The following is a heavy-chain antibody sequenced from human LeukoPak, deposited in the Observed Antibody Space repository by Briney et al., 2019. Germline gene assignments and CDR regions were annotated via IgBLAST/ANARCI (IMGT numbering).Heavy chain of an antibody. Sequence: GASVKVSCKASGYTFTGYYMHWVRQAPGQGLEWMGWINPNSGGTNYAQKFQGRVAMTRDTSISTAYMELSRLRSDDTAVYYCARDPSGYSSGWYDYWGQGALVTVSS. CDR2: INPNSGGT. J-gene: IGHJ4*02. CDR1: GYTFTGYY. CDR3: ARDPSGYSSGWYDY. V-gene: IGHV1-2*02. D-gene: IGHD6-19*01.